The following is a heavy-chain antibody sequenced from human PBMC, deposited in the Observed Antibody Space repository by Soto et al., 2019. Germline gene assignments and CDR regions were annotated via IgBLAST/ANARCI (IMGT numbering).Heavy chain of an antibody. J-gene: IGHJ5*02. Sequence: EVQLLESGGGLVQPGGSLRLSCAASGFSFSIFAMSWVRQAPGKGLEWVSSISASGGSTFYADSVRGRFTISRDNSTNPLYRQVNSLTREDTAVYYCARRPIGVSSWGQGTLVSAS. CDR3: ARRPIGVSS. CDR2: ISASGGST. CDR1: GFSFSIFA. D-gene: IGHD2-8*01. V-gene: IGHV3-23*01.